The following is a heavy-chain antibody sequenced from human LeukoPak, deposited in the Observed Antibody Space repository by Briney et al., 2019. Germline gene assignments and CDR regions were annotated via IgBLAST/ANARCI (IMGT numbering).Heavy chain of an antibody. CDR1: GGTISSYY. CDR2: IYTSGST. D-gene: IGHD6-13*01. Sequence: SETLSLTCTVSGGTISSYYWSWIRQPAGKRLEWIGRIYTSGSTNYNPSLKSRVTMSVDTSKNQFSLKLSSVTAADTAVYYCAREGPNLYSSSWAPIPHYYYYGMDVWGQGTTVTVSS. J-gene: IGHJ6*02. V-gene: IGHV4-4*07. CDR3: AREGPNLYSSSWAPIPHYYYYGMDV.